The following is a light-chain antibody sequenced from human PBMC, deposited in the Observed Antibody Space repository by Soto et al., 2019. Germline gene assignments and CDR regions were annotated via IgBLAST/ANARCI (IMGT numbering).Light chain of an antibody. CDR2: RGS. CDR1: QSISSW. CDR3: QRYYPYWT. Sequence: DIQLTQSPATLSLSVGERVTLTCRASQSISSWLAWCRQQRGKGATLLIYRGSILESGVPSRFSGCGSGTEFTITSRELQAFDLASCYCQRYYPYWTFGQGTKVDIK. J-gene: IGKJ1*01. V-gene: IGKV1-5*03.